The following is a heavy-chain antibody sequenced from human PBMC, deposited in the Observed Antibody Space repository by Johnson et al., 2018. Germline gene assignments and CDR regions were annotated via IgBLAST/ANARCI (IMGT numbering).Heavy chain of an antibody. J-gene: IGHJ3*02. CDR3: ARGRDDYNTRAGFDI. D-gene: IGHD5-24*01. CDR1: GFTFSSYW. V-gene: IGHV3-7*04. Sequence: VQLVESGGGLVQPGGSMRLSCAASGFTFSSYWMSWVRQAPGKGLEWVANIKQDGNEKYYVDSVKDRFTISRDNAKNSRELQMNSLRAEDTAGYYCARGRDDYNTRAGFDIWGQGTMVTVSS. CDR2: IKQDGNEK.